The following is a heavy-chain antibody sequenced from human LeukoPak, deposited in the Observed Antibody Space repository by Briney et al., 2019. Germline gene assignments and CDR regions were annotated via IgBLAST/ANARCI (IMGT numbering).Heavy chain of an antibody. Sequence: SETLSLTCTVPGGSISSYYWSWIRQPPGKGLEWIGYIYYSGSTDYNPSLKSRVTISVDTSKNQFSLKLSSVTAADTAVYYCARVHTMGYYFDYWGQGTLVTVSS. CDR3: ARVHTMGYYFDY. J-gene: IGHJ4*02. D-gene: IGHD3-3*01. CDR1: GGSISSYY. CDR2: IYYSGST. V-gene: IGHV4-59*01.